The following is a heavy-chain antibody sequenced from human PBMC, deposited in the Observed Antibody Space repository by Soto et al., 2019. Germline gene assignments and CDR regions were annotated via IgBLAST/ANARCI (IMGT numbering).Heavy chain of an antibody. CDR2: IDPSDSYI. D-gene: IGHD3-22*01. CDR1: GYSFTNYW. V-gene: IGHV5-10-1*01. J-gene: IGHJ3*02. Sequence: PGESLKISCMGSGYSFTNYWISWVRQMPGKGLEWMGRIDPSDSYIKYSPSFQGHVTISSDKSISAAFLQWSSLKASDTAIYYCARHVYDGRSYPAHVDAFDIWGQGTMVTVSS. CDR3: ARHVYDGRSYPAHVDAFDI.